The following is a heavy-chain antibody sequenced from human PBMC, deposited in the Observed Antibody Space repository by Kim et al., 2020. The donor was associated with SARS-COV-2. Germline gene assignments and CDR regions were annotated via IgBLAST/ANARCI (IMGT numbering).Heavy chain of an antibody. CDR2: ISTGGTYI. Sequence: GGSLRLSCTGSGFIFSNYNMNWVRQAPGKGLEWVSSISTGGTYIYYADSLKGRITISRDNAKRTLNLQMNSLRAEDTAVYYCARGGPMDVWGTGTTVAGS. V-gene: IGHV3-21*01. CDR3: ARGGPMDV. CDR1: GFIFSNYN. D-gene: IGHD3-16*01. J-gene: IGHJ6*03.